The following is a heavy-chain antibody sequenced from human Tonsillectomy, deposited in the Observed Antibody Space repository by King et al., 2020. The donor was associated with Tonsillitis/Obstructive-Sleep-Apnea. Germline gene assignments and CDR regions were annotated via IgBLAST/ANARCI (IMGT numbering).Heavy chain of an antibody. D-gene: IGHD6-19*01. CDR1: GFTFSSYG. Sequence: VQLVESGGGVVQPGRSLRLSCAASGFTFSSYGMHWVRQAPGKGLEWVAVIWYDGSNKYYADSVKGRFTISRDNSKNTLYLQMNSLRAEDTAVYYCARXPXXXVAVXLYYFXYWGXGTLVTVSS. J-gene: IGHJ4*01. CDR2: IWYDGSNK. V-gene: IGHV3-33*01. CDR3: ARXPXXXVAVXLYYFXY.